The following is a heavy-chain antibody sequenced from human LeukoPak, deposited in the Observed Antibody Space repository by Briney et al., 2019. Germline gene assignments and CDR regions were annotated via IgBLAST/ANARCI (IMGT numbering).Heavy chain of an antibody. CDR3: ARDQLGAVLYFDY. V-gene: IGHV3-23*01. Sequence: GGSLRLSRTASGFTFGDYAMSWVRQAPGKGLEWVSAITGSGGSTYYADSVKGRFTISRDNSKNTLYLQINSLRVEDTAVYYCARDQLGAVLYFDYWGQGTLVTVSS. CDR2: ITGSGGST. J-gene: IGHJ4*02. CDR1: GFTFGDYA. D-gene: IGHD1-1*01.